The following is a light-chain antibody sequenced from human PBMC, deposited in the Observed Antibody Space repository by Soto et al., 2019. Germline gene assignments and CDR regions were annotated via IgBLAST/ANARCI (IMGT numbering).Light chain of an antibody. V-gene: IGLV2-11*01. CDR3: CSYAGRYTYV. CDR2: DVS. Sequence: QSVLTQPRSLSASPGQSVTISCTGTSSDVGYYNYVSWYQQHPGKAPKLMIYDVSKRPSGVPDLFSGSTSGNTASLTISGLQAEDEADYFCCSYAGRYTYVFGTGTKVTVL. CDR1: SSDVGYYNY. J-gene: IGLJ1*01.